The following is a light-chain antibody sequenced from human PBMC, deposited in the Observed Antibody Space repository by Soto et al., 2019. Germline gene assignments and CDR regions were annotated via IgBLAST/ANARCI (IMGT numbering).Light chain of an antibody. V-gene: IGKV3-11*01. J-gene: IGKJ4*01. Sequence: EIVLTQSPGTLSLSPGERATLSCRASQSVSSSYLAWYQQKPGQSPRLLIYDASHRATGVPARFSGSGSGTTFTLTISSLEPEDVAVYYCQQRSDWRGLTFGGGTKVEIK. CDR2: DAS. CDR1: QSVSSSY. CDR3: QQRSDWRGLT.